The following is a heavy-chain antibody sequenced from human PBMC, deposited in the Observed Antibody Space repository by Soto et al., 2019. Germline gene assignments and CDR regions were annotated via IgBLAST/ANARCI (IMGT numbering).Heavy chain of an antibody. CDR3: ARDRRRYFDWLLPEDYYYYGMDV. J-gene: IGHJ6*02. Sequence: NPSETLSLTCTVSGGSISSGGYYWSWIRQHPGKGLEWIGYIYYSGSTYYNPSLKSRVTISVDTSKNQFSLKLSSVTAADTAVYYCARDRRRYFDWLLPEDYYYYGMDVWGQGTTVTVSS. D-gene: IGHD3-9*01. V-gene: IGHV4-31*03. CDR2: IYYSGST. CDR1: GGSISSGGYY.